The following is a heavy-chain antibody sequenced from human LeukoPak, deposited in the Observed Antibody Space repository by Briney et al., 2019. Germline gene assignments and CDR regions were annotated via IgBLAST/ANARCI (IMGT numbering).Heavy chain of an antibody. CDR3: ARLVGATLVFDY. CDR1: GYSISSGYY. CDR2: IYHSGST. Sequence: PSETLSLTCAVSGYSISSGYYWGWIRQPPGKGLEWIGSIYHSGSTYYNPSLKSRVTISVDTSKNQFSLKLSSVTAADTAVYYCARLVGATLVFDYWGQGILGTVSS. J-gene: IGHJ4*02. V-gene: IGHV4-38-2*01. D-gene: IGHD1-26*01.